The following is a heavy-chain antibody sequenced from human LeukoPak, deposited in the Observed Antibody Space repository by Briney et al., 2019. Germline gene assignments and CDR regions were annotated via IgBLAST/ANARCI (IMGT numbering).Heavy chain of an antibody. J-gene: IGHJ4*02. V-gene: IGHV3-48*03. Sequence: GGSLRLSCAASGFTFSTYEMNWVRQAPGKGLEWVSYISSTGSNIYYADSVKGRFTISRDNAKNSLYLPMNSLRTEDTAVYYCAATYYYDGSGDYWGQGTLVTVSS. D-gene: IGHD3-22*01. CDR1: GFTFSTYE. CDR3: AATYYYDGSGDY. CDR2: ISSTGSNI.